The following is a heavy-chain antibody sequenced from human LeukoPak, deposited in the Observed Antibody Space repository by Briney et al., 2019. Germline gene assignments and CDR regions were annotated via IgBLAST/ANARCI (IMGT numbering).Heavy chain of an antibody. CDR2: IWSDRSNK. D-gene: IGHD1-1*01. CDR1: GFTFRGSG. V-gene: IGHV3-33*06. J-gene: IGHJ4*02. Sequence: GGSLRLSCAASGFTFRGSGMHWVRQAPGKGLEWVAIIWSDRSNKYYTDSVKGRFTISRDNSKNTVYLQMNSLRAEDTAVYYCAKDWGTTGTTGWMFDYWGQGTPVTVSS. CDR3: AKDWGTTGTTGWMFDY.